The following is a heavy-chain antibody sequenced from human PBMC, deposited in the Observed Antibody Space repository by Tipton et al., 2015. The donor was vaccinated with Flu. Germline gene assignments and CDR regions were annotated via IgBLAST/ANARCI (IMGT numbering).Heavy chain of an antibody. D-gene: IGHD6-13*01. V-gene: IGHV4-38-2*02. CDR3: ARDSAAHYGMDV. J-gene: IGHJ6*02. Sequence: TLSLTCTVSGYSISSGFYWGWIRQSPGKGLEWIGNIYHSGSTNYNPSLKSRVTISVDTSKNQFSLKLSSVTAADTAVYYCARDSAAHYGMDVWGQGTTVTVSS. CDR1: GYSISSGFY. CDR2: IYHSGST.